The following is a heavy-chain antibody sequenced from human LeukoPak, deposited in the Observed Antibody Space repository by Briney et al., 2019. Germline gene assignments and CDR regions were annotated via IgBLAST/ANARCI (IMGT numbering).Heavy chain of an antibody. J-gene: IGHJ6*03. Sequence: GASVTVSYKASVYTFTSYDINWVRQATGQRLEWMGWMNPNSGDTGYAQKFQGRVTMTRNTSISTAYMELSSLRSEDTAVYYCARTYYGSGSYYRPYYYYMDVWGKGTTVTVSS. D-gene: IGHD3-10*01. CDR2: MNPNSGDT. CDR1: VYTFTSYD. CDR3: ARTYYGSGSYYRPYYYYMDV. V-gene: IGHV1-8*01.